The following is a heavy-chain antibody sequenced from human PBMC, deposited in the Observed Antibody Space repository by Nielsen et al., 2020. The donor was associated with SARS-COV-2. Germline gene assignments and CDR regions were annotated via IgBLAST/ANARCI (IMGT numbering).Heavy chain of an antibody. CDR1: GFTFGDYA. Sequence: GGSLRLSCTASGFTFGDYAMSWFRQAPGKGLEWVGFIRSKAYGGTTEYAASVKGRFTISRDDSKSIAYLQMNSLKTEDTAVYYCTSLRITIFGVANPFDYWGQGTLVTVSP. V-gene: IGHV3-49*03. J-gene: IGHJ4*02. D-gene: IGHD3-3*01. CDR3: TSLRITIFGVANPFDY. CDR2: IRSKAYGGTT.